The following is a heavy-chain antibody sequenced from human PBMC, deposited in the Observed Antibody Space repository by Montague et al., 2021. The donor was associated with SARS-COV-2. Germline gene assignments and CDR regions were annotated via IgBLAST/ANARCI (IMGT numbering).Heavy chain of an antibody. D-gene: IGHD4-17*01. CDR1: GDSVSRNTAF. CDR2: TYYRSKWQN. J-gene: IGHJ6*02. CDR3: SRGTLRFGMDV. Sequence: CAISGDSVSRNTAFWNWVSQSPSRRIEFLGRTYYRSKWQNDYAVSVRSRITINPDTSKNQFSLHLNSVTPEDTAVYYCSRGTLRFGMDVWGQGTTVTVSS. V-gene: IGHV6-1*01.